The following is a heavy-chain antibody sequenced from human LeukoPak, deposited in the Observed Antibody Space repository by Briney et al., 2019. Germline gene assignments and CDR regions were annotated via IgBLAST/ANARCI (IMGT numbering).Heavy chain of an antibody. Sequence: PGGSLRLSCAASGFTFSNYAMSWVRQAPGKGLEWVSGINVSGGSTFYADSVRGRFTISRDNAKNSLYLQMNSLRAEDTAVYYCARDAGSGIAAAGTPGYYMDVWGKGTTVTVSS. V-gene: IGHV3-23*01. CDR3: ARDAGSGIAAAGTPGYYMDV. D-gene: IGHD6-13*01. J-gene: IGHJ6*03. CDR1: GFTFSNYA. CDR2: INVSGGST.